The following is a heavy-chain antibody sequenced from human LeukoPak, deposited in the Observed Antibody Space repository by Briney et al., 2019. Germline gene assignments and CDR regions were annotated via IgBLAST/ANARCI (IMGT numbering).Heavy chain of an antibody. V-gene: IGHV4-59*01. CDR1: GGSISSYY. CDR3: ARRSSWDYDFDY. J-gene: IGHJ4*02. D-gene: IGHD1-7*01. Sequence: SKTLSLTCTVSGGSISSYYWSWIRQPPGKGLEWIGYIYYSGSTNYNPSLKSRVTMSVDTSKNQFSLKLSSVTAADTAVYYCARRSSWDYDFDYWGQGTLVTVSS. CDR2: IYYSGST.